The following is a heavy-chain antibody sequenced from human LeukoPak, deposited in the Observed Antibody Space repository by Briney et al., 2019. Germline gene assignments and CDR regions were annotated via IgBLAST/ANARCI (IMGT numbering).Heavy chain of an antibody. J-gene: IGHJ6*04. CDR1: GGTFSSYA. Sequence: GASVKVSCKASGGTFSSYAISWVRQAPGQGLEWTGGIIPIFGTANYAQKFQGRVTITADESTSTAYMELSSLRSEDTAVYYCARDRYDIAHEMDVWGKGTTVTVSS. CDR3: ARDRYDIAHEMDV. D-gene: IGHD3-9*01. V-gene: IGHV1-69*13. CDR2: IIPIFGTA.